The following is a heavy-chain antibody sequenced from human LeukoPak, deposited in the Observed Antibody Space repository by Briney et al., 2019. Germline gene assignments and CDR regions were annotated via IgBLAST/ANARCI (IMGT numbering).Heavy chain of an antibody. D-gene: IGHD3-9*01. CDR1: GFTFGSYG. V-gene: IGHV3-30*18. Sequence: GGSLRLSCVASGFTFGSYGMTWVRQAPGKGLEWVALISYDGSNQYYPDSVKGRFTISRDNSKNTLSLQMNSLRPEDTAVYYCAKDGPRRSDISTSDRSDSWGQGTLVTVSP. J-gene: IGHJ4*02. CDR2: ISYDGSNQ. CDR3: AKDGPRRSDISTSDRSDS.